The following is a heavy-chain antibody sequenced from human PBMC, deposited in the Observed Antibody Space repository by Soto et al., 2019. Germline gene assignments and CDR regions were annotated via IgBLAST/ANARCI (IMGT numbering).Heavy chain of an antibody. CDR2: ISSDGSTT. CDR3: ATYNYRNKYFDN. D-gene: IGHD3-16*02. CDR1: GFTFSNYW. J-gene: IGHJ4*02. V-gene: IGHV3-74*01. Sequence: PGGSLRLSCAASGFTFSNYWMHWVRQAPGKGLVWVSRISSDGSTTSYADSVKGRFTISRDNAKNTLYLQMNSLRPEDTAVYYWATYNYRNKYFDNWGQGTLVTVSS.